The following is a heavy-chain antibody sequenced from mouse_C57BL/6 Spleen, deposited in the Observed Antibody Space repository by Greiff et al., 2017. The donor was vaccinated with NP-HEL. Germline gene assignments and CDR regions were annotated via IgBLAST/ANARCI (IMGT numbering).Heavy chain of an antibody. D-gene: IGHD2-5*01. Sequence: QVQLQQSGAELVRPGASVTLSCKASGYTFTDYEMHWVKQTPVHGLEWIGAIDPETGGTAYNQKFKGKAILTADQSSSTAYMELRSLTSEDSAVYYCTRYRAYGYSNYWFAYWGQGTLVTVSA. CDR2: IDPETGGT. CDR1: GYTFTDYE. CDR3: TRYRAYGYSNYWFAY. V-gene: IGHV1-15*01. J-gene: IGHJ3*01.